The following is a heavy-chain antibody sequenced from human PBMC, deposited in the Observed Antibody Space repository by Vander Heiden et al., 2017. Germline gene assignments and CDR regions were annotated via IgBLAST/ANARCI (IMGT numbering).Heavy chain of an antibody. D-gene: IGHD4-17*01. V-gene: IGHV3-11*01. Sequence: QVQLVESGGGLVKPGGSLSLACAASGFPFSDYYMSWIRQAPGKGLEWVSYISSSGSTIYYADSVKGRFTISRDNAKNSLYLQRNSLRAEDTAVYYCASDRDEYGAPGYWGQGTLVTVSS. CDR3: ASDRDEYGAPGY. CDR2: ISSSGSTI. J-gene: IGHJ4*02. CDR1: GFPFSDYY.